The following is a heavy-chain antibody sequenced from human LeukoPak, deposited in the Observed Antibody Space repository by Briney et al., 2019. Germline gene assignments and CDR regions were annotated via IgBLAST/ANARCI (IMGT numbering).Heavy chain of an antibody. V-gene: IGHV1-69*01. CDR2: IIPVFGTS. J-gene: IGHJ1*01. Sequence: GSSVKVSCKASGGTFSSYAISWVRQAPGQGLEWMGGIIPVFGTSNYAQKFQARVTITADESTSTAYMELSSLRSEDTAVYYCARAHSIAAFSTFDEYFQHWGQGTLVTVSS. D-gene: IGHD6-25*01. CDR3: ARAHSIAAFSTFDEYFQH. CDR1: GGTFSSYA.